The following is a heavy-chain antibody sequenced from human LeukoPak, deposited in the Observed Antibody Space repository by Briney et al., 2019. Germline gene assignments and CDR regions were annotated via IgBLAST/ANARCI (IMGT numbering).Heavy chain of an antibody. Sequence: TGGSLRLSCAASGFTFSSYWMSWVRQAPGKGLEWVSGIGSGSGGRTYYADSVKGRFSISRDNSRDTLNLQMNSLRAEDTAIYYCVQSTAWYRSSWYLIYWGQGILVTVSS. J-gene: IGHJ4*02. CDR1: GFTFSSYW. CDR2: IGSGSGGRT. D-gene: IGHD6-13*01. CDR3: VQSTAWYRSSWYLIY. V-gene: IGHV3-23*01.